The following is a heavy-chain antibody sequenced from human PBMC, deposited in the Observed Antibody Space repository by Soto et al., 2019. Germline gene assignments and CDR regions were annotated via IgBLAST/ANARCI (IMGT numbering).Heavy chain of an antibody. V-gene: IGHV4-34*01. D-gene: IGHD6-19*01. CDR1: DGSFSGYY. J-gene: IGHJ6*02. Sequence: SETLSLTCAVYDGSFSGYYWSWIRQPPGKGLEWIGEINHSGSTNYNPSLKSRVTISVDTSKNQFSLKLSSVTAADTAVYYCARGGGIASSGWYGVYYYYGMDVWGQGTTVTVSS. CDR3: ARGGGIASSGWYGVYYYYGMDV. CDR2: INHSGST.